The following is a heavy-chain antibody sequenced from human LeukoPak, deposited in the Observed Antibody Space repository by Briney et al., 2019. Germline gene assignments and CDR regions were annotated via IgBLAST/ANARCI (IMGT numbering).Heavy chain of an antibody. D-gene: IGHD4-17*01. Sequence: ASVKVSCKASGYTFTSYDINWVRQATGQGLEWMGWMNPNSGNTGYAQKFQGRVTMTTDTSTSTAYMELRSLRSDDTAVYYCARSNGDYRNAFDIWGQGTIVTVSS. CDR3: ARSNGDYRNAFDI. J-gene: IGHJ3*02. CDR2: MNPNSGNT. CDR1: GYTFTSYD. V-gene: IGHV1-8*01.